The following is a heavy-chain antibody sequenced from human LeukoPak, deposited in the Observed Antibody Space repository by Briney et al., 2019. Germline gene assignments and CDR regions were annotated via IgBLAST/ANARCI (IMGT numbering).Heavy chain of an antibody. Sequence: GGSLRLSCAASGFTFSSYSMNWVRQAPGKGLEWVSYISSSGSTIYYADSVKGRFTISRDNAKNSLYLQMNSLRAEDTAVYYCARDRAADSWSGYYIPWYWGQGTLVTVSS. V-gene: IGHV3-48*04. CDR3: ARDRAADSWSGYYIPWY. J-gene: IGHJ4*02. CDR1: GFTFSSYS. D-gene: IGHD3-3*01. CDR2: ISSSGSTI.